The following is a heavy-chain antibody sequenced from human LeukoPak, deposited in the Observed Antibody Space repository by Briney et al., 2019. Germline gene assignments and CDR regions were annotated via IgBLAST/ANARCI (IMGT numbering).Heavy chain of an antibody. CDR1: GFTFSSYA. CDR2: IKQDGSDR. CDR3: VRNLAVAGTCFDS. D-gene: IGHD6-19*01. Sequence: GGSLRLSCAASGFTFSSYAMSWVRQVPGTGLEWVANIKQDGSDRNYVTSVRGRFTISRDNAESSLYLQMNSLRAEDTAVYYCVRNLAVAGTCFDSWGQGTLVTVSS. J-gene: IGHJ4*02. V-gene: IGHV3-7*03.